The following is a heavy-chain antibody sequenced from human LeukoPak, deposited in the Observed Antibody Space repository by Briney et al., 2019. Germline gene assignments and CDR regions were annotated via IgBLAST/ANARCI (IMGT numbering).Heavy chain of an antibody. Sequence: ASVKVSCKVSGYTLTELSIYWVRQAPGKGLEWMGGFDPEDGETIYAQKFQGRVTMTEDTSTDTAYMELSSLRSEDTAVYYCATDQRRLYFFGNWGQGTLVTVSS. CDR3: ATDQRRLYFFGN. J-gene: IGHJ4*02. CDR2: FDPEDGET. D-gene: IGHD3-9*01. CDR1: GYTLTELS. V-gene: IGHV1-24*01.